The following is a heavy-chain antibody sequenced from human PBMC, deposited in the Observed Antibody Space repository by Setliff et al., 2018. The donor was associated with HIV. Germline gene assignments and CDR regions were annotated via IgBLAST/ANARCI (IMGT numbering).Heavy chain of an antibody. CDR2: IYPGDSDT. D-gene: IGHD2-21*01. Sequence: PGESLKISCEASGYIFTGYWIGWVRQMPGKGLEWMGIIYPGDSDTRYSPSFQGQVTFSADKSIRAVYLQWDSLKASDSAIYYCARAPRSPLRWRDNLLSSSSFFMDVWGKGTTVTVS. V-gene: IGHV5-51*01. CDR1: GYIFTGYW. CDR3: ARAPRSPLRWRDNLLSSSSFFMDV. J-gene: IGHJ6*03.